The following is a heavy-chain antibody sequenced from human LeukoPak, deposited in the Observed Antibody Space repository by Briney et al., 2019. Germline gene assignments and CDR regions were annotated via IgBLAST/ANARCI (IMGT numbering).Heavy chain of an antibody. Sequence: PGGSLRLFCAASGFTFSSYSMNWVRQAPGKGLEWVSSISSSSSYIYYADSAKGRFTISRDNAKNSLYLQMNSLRAEDTAVYYCARDYDFWSGYYDYWGQGTLVTVSS. CDR2: ISSSSSYI. D-gene: IGHD3-3*01. V-gene: IGHV3-21*01. J-gene: IGHJ4*02. CDR1: GFTFSSYS. CDR3: ARDYDFWSGYYDY.